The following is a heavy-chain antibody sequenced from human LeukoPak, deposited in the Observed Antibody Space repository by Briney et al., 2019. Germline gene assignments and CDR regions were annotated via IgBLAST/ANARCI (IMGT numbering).Heavy chain of an antibody. D-gene: IGHD3-22*01. V-gene: IGHV1-69*13. CDR3: ATWAGAVIVDKNGGVY. CDR2: IIPIFGTA. CDR1: GGTFSSYA. Sequence: ASVKVSCTASGGTFSSYAISWVRQAPGQGLEWMGGIIPIFGTANYAQKFQGRVTITADESTSTAYMELSSLRSEDTAVYYCATWAGAVIVDKNGGVYWGQGTLVTVSS. J-gene: IGHJ4*02.